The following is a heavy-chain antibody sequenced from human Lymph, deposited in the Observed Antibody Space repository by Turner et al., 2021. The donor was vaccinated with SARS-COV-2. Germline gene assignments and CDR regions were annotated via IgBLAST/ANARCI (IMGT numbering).Heavy chain of an antibody. CDR3: ARDRDSSGWVGY. J-gene: IGHJ4*02. D-gene: IGHD3-22*01. CDR1: GFNFSSYA. Sequence: QVQLVQSGGCVVQPWRSLRLSCCGIGFNFSSYAMHCVRQAPGKGLEWVAFISYDVSDKYYAVSVKGRFTFSRDNSKNTLYLQMNSLRAEDTAVYYCARDRDSSGWVGYWGQGTLVTVSS. V-gene: IGHV3-30*04. CDR2: ISYDVSDK.